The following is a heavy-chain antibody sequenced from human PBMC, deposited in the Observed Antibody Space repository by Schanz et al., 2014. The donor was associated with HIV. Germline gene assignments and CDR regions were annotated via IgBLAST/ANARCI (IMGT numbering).Heavy chain of an antibody. CDR3: ARDISTYCVGDCPAQFDP. J-gene: IGHJ5*02. D-gene: IGHD2-21*02. CDR2: IWNDGTSK. CDR1: GFTFSNYA. Sequence: QVHLVESGGGVVQPGTSLRLSCAASGFTFSNYAIHWVRQAPGKGLEGVTLIWNDGTSKYYADSVKGRFTISRDDFKDTLYLQMNSLRAEDTATYYCARDISTYCVGDCPAQFDPRGQGTLVTVSS. V-gene: IGHV3-33*01.